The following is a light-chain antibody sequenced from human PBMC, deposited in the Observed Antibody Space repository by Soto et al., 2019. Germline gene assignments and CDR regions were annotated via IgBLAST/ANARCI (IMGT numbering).Light chain of an antibody. CDR1: RSISNY. CDR3: QQSYITPWT. J-gene: IGKJ1*01. Sequence: DIQMTQSPSSLSTSVGDRVTISCRASRSISNYLNWYQQKPGKVPKLLIYAASRLQSGVPSRFSGSGSGTDFTLTISSLQAEDFATYYCQQSYITPWTFGQGTKVEIK. CDR2: AAS. V-gene: IGKV1-39*01.